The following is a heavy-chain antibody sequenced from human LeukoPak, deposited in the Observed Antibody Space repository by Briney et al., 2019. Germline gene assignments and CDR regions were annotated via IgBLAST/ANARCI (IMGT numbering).Heavy chain of an antibody. CDR1: GGSFSGYY. Sequence: SETLSLTCAVYGGSFSGYYWSWIRQPPGKGLEWIGEINHSGSTNYNPSLKSRVTISVDTSKNQFSLKLSSVTAADTAVYYCARVGSSWSFSYYYGMDVWGQGTTVTVSS. D-gene: IGHD6-13*01. CDR2: INHSGST. CDR3: ARVGSSWSFSYYYGMDV. J-gene: IGHJ6*02. V-gene: IGHV4-34*01.